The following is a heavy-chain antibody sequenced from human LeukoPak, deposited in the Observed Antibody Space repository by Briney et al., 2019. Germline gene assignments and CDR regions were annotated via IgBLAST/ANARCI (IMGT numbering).Heavy chain of an antibody. D-gene: IGHD3-3*01. Sequence: SETLSLTCAVSGASISGSGYYWSWIRQPPGKGLEWIGEINHSGSTNYNPSLKSRVTISVDTSKNQFSLKLSSVTAADTAMYYCASGPYYDFWSGYYTPAFDIWGQGTMVTVSS. CDR2: INHSGST. V-gene: IGHV4-34*01. CDR1: GASISGSGYY. J-gene: IGHJ3*02. CDR3: ASGPYYDFWSGYYTPAFDI.